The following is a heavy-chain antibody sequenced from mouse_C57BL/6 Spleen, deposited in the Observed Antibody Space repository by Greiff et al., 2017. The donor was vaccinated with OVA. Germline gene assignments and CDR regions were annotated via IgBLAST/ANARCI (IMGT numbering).Heavy chain of an antibody. CDR2: IYPGDGDT. D-gene: IGHD3-2*02. CDR3: ARGGTAQATFDY. J-gene: IGHJ2*01. Sequence: VKLMESGAELVKPGASVKISCKASGYAFSSYWMNWVKQRPGKGLEWIGQIYPGDGDTNYNGKFKGKATLTADKYSSTAYMQLSSLTSEDSAVYFCARGGTAQATFDYWGQGTTLTVSS. CDR1: GYAFSSYW. V-gene: IGHV1-80*01.